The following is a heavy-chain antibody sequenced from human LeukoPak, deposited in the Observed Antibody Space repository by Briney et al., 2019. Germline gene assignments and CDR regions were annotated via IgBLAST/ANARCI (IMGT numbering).Heavy chain of an antibody. CDR1: GGTFLTYA. CDR3: ARISTNPAILGGDRFYNGMDV. V-gene: IGHV1-69*04. D-gene: IGHD2-21*02. Sequence: ASVTVSCTASGGTFLTYAINWVRQAPGQGLEWMGRIIPLLDVTNYARKFQGRVTITADKSTSTVYMEVSSLRSEDTAVFYCARISTNPAILGGDRFYNGMDVWGQGTTVTVSS. CDR2: IIPLLDVT. J-gene: IGHJ6*02.